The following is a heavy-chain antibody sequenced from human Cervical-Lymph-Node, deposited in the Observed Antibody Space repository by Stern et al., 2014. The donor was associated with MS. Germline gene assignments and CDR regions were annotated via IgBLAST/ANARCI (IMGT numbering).Heavy chain of an antibody. CDR3: VISWEKGETYAFDI. CDR1: GYSFTHYY. V-gene: IGHV1-46*03. J-gene: IGHJ3*02. Sequence: VHLVESGAEVKKPGASVKVSCKASGYSFTHYYMHWVRQAPGQGLEWMGIINPSDGSTSFAQRFQDRVTMTRDTSTSTAYMELSSLRSEDTAVYYCVISWEKGETYAFDIWGQGTMVTVSS. CDR2: INPSDGST. D-gene: IGHD1-26*01.